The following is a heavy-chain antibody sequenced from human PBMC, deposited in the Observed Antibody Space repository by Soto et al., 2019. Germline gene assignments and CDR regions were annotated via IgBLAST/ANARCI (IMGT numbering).Heavy chain of an antibody. D-gene: IGHD5-18*01. V-gene: IGHV5-51*01. Sequence: EVQLVQSGAEVKKPGESLKISCKGSGYRFTNYLIAWLRQMPGKGLEWMGIIYPGDSDTTYSPSFQGQVTISVDKSISTAYLQWSSLKAPDTAMYYCARGGYTYGDSFDYWGQGTLVTVSS. J-gene: IGHJ4*02. CDR3: ARGGYTYGDSFDY. CDR2: IYPGDSDT. CDR1: GYRFTNYL.